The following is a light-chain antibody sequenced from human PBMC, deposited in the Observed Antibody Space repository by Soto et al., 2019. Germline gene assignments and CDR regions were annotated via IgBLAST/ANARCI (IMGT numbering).Light chain of an antibody. J-gene: IGKJ3*01. Sequence: EIVLTQSPGPLSLSPGERATLSCRASQSLSTYSLAWYQQKPGQTPRLLIYAASTRDTDIPDRFNGSGSGTDFALTISRLEPEDFALYYCQQYEASPLPFGPGTKVDVK. CDR2: AAS. CDR1: QSLSTYS. V-gene: IGKV3-20*01. CDR3: QQYEASPLP.